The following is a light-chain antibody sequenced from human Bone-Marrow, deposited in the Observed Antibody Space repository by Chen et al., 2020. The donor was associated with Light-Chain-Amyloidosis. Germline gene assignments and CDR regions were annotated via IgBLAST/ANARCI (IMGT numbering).Light chain of an antibody. J-gene: IGLJ2*01. V-gene: IGLV3-25*03. Sequence: SYELTQPPSVSVSPGQMARITCSGDDLPTKYAYWYQQKPGQAPVLVIHRDTERPSGISERFSDSSSGTTATLTISGVQAEDEADYHCQSADSSSTYEMIFGGRTKLTV. CDR2: RDT. CDR1: DLPTKY. CDR3: QSADSSSTYEMI.